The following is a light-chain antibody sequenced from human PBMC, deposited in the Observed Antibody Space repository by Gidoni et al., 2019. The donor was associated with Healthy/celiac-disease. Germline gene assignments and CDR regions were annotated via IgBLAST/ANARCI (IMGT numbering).Light chain of an antibody. CDR3: QQSYSTPIT. J-gene: IGKJ5*01. CDR2: ASS. Sequence: IQMTQSPSSLSASVGYRVTITCRASQSISSYLNWYQQQPGKAPKLLIYASSSLQSGVPSRFSGSGAGTDFTLTISRLQPEDFASYYCQQSYSTPITFGQGTRLEIK. CDR1: QSISSY. V-gene: IGKV1-39*01.